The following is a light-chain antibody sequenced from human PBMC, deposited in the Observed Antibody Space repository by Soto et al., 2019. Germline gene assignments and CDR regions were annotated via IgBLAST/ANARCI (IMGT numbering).Light chain of an antibody. CDR3: QQYYTTPFT. J-gene: IGKJ4*01. CDR1: QSVLVCSTNKNF. CDR2: WAS. Sequence: DIVMTQSPDSLAVSLGERATINCKSSQSVLVCSTNKNFLAWYKQKAGQPPELLFFWASTRESGVPDRFSGSGSGTDFSLTISSLQAEDVAVYYCQQYYTTPFTFGGGTKVELK. V-gene: IGKV4-1*01.